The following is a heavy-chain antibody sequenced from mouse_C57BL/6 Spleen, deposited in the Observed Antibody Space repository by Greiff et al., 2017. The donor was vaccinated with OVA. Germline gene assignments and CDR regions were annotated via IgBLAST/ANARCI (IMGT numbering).Heavy chain of an antibody. Sequence: QVQLQQSGAELVRPGTSVKVSCKASGYAFTNYLIEWVKQRPGQGLEWIGVINPGSGGTNYNEKFKGKATLTADKSSSTAYMQLGSLTSEDSAVYFCARGGYGSSSWDYWGQGTSVTVSS. V-gene: IGHV1-54*01. CDR1: GYAFTNYL. CDR2: INPGSGGT. J-gene: IGHJ4*01. D-gene: IGHD1-1*01. CDR3: ARGGYGSSSWDY.